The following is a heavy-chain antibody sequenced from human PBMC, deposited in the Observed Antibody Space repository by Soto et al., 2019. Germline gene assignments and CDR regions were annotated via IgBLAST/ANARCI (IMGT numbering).Heavy chain of an antibody. D-gene: IGHD3-22*01. CDR1: GYTFTSYG. Sequence: ASVKVSCKASGYTFTSYGISWVRQAPGQGLEWMGWISAYNGNTNYAQKLQGRVTMTTDTSTSTAYMELRSLRSDDTAVYYCARRFNYYDSSGYVFDYWGQGTLVTVSS. CDR2: ISAYNGNT. CDR3: ARRFNYYDSSGYVFDY. J-gene: IGHJ4*02. V-gene: IGHV1-18*01.